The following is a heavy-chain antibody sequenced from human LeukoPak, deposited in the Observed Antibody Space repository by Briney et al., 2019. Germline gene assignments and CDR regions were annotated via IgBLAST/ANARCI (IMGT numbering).Heavy chain of an antibody. J-gene: IGHJ6*04. D-gene: IGHD4-17*01. CDR2: INPNSGGT. Sequence: ASVKVSCKTSGFTFTGFHMHWVRQAPGQGLEWMGWINPNSGGTNYAQKFQGRVTMTRDTSISPAYMELSRLRSDDTAVYYCARGHKTTWGGATGVWGKGTTVTVSS. V-gene: IGHV1-2*02. CDR1: GFTFTGFH. CDR3: ARGHKTTWGGATGV.